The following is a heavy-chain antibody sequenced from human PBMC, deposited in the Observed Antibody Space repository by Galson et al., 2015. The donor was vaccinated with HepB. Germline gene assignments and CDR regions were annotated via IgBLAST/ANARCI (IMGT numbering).Heavy chain of an antibody. CDR3: ARGALVAVVTGTLNNWFDP. D-gene: IGHD2-15*01. Sequence: SVKVSCKASGYTFSSYSIAWVRQAPGQGLEWMGWINPYDNSTNYAQNLQGRVTMTTETSTTTAYMELRSLRSDDTAVYYCARGALVAVVTGTLNNWFDPWGQGTLVTVSS. CDR1: GYTFSSYS. V-gene: IGHV1-18*01. CDR2: INPYDNST. J-gene: IGHJ5*02.